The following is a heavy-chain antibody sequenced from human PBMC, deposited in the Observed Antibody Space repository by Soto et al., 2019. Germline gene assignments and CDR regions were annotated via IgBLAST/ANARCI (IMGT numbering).Heavy chain of an antibody. D-gene: IGHD2-21*02. V-gene: IGHV4-59*08. CDR3: ARLDLPVTDAEAIGFDL. CDR1: GGSISSYY. Sequence: SETLSLTCTVSGGSISSYYWSWIRQPPGKGLEWIGYIYYSGSTNYNPSLKSRVTISVDTSKNQFSLKLSSVTAADTAMYFCARLDLPVTDAEAIGFDLWGRGTVVTVSS. J-gene: IGHJ3*01. CDR2: IYYSGST.